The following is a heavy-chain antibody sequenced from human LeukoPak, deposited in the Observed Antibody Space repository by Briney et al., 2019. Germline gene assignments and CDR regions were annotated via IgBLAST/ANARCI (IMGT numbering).Heavy chain of an antibody. V-gene: IGHV3-48*03. CDR2: ISSSGSTI. CDR3: AVGYCSSTSCYWNGMDV. D-gene: IGHD2-2*01. J-gene: IGHJ6*02. CDR1: RFTFSSYE. Sequence: GGSLRLSCAASRFTFSSYEMNWVRQAPGKGLEWVSYISSSGSTIYYADSVKGRFTISRDNAKNSLYLQMNSLRAEDTAVYYCAVGYCSSTSCYWNGMDVWGQGTTVTVSS.